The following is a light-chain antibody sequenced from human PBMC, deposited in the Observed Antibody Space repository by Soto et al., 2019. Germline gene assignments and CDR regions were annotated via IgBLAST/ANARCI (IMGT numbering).Light chain of an antibody. CDR1: HNIDNR. J-gene: IGKJ1*01. CDR3: QQYKSSRT. V-gene: IGKV1-5*01. Sequence: DIQMTQSPSTLSASVRDRVTITCRASHNIDNRLAWYQQKPGKAPRLLIYDASTLEDGVPSRLSGSGSGTEFTLTISSLQPDDSATYYCQQYKSSRTFGPGTKVEIK. CDR2: DAS.